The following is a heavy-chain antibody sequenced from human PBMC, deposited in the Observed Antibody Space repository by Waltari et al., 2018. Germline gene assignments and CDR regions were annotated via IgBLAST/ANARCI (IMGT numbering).Heavy chain of an antibody. CDR2: IYYSGST. V-gene: IGHV4-59*01. Sequence: QVQLQESGPGLVKPSETLSLTCTVSGGSISSYYWSWIRQPPGKGLEWIGYIYYSGSTNYNPSLKSRVTISVDTSKNQFSLKLSSVTAADTAVYYCARAGDSDAFDIWGQGTMVIVSS. J-gene: IGHJ3*02. CDR3: ARAGDSDAFDI. CDR1: GGSISSYY. D-gene: IGHD7-27*01.